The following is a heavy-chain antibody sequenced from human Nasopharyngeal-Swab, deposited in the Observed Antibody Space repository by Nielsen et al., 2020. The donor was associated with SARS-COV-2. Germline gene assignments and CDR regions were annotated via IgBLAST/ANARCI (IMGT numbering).Heavy chain of an antibody. CDR3: ARDSDFLGSSSRFGP. CDR2: ISFNNGNT. V-gene: IGHV1-18*01. Sequence: ASVKVSCKASGYTFTSYGISWVRQAPGQGLEWMGLISFNNGNTNYAQSLEGRITMTTDTSTSTAYMELRSLRSDDTAVYYCARDSDFLGSSSRFGPWGQGTLVTVSS. D-gene: IGHD6-6*01. CDR1: GYTFTSYG. J-gene: IGHJ5*02.